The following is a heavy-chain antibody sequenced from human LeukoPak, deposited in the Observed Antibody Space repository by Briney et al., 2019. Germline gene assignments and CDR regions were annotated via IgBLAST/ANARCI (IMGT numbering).Heavy chain of an antibody. CDR1: GLSLSSNS. D-gene: IGHD1-26*01. CDR2: IGGSGRNT. V-gene: IGHV3-23*01. J-gene: IGHJ4*02. CDR3: ASGGSYFDN. Sequence: GGSLTPSRVASGLSLSSNSMSCVRQAPGGWLEWVPSIGGSGRNTYYADSVKGRFTIARDNSKTTLFLQMTSLRVEDTALYYCASGGSYFDNWGQGTLVTVSS.